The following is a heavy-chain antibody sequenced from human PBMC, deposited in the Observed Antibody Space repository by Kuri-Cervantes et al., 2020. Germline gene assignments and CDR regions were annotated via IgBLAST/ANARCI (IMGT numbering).Heavy chain of an antibody. CDR3: ARGRLRGAKSPEYFQH. CDR1: GYSISSGYY. J-gene: IGHJ1*01. D-gene: IGHD4-17*01. CDR2: IYHSGST. V-gene: IGHV4-38-2*01. Sequence: SQTLSLTCAVSGYSISSGYYWGCIRQPPGKGLEWIGSIYHSGSTYYNPSLKSRLTISVDTSKNQFSLKLNSVTAAGTAVYYCARGRLRGAKSPEYFQHWGQGTLVTVSS.